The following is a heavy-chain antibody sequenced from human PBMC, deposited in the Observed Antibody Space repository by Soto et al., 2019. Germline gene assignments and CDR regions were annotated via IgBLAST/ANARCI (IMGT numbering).Heavy chain of an antibody. CDR1: GFSLSTYGEG. D-gene: IGHD2-2*01. CDR2: IYWVDDM. J-gene: IGHJ4*02. Sequence: QITLKESGPTLVKPTQTLTLTCTFSGFSLSTYGEGVAWIRQPPGKALEWLALIYWVDDMGYSPSLRNRLTVAKDTSKNQVVVTMTNVDPMDTGTYFCGDIGLTSLGDSWGQGIAVTVAS. V-gene: IGHV2-5*02. CDR3: GDIGLTSLGDS.